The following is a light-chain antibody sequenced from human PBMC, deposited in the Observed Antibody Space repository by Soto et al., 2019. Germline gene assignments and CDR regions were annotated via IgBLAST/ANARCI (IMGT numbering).Light chain of an antibody. V-gene: IGKV1-12*01. CDR2: AAS. J-gene: IGKJ4*01. Sequence: DVQMTQSPSSVSASVGDRVTITCRASQLISSWLAWYQKKPGTHPKLLIYAASNLESGVPSRFSGSESGTEFNLTISSLQTEDFATYFCQQAASFTLTFGGGTKVDIK. CDR3: QQAASFTLT. CDR1: QLISSW.